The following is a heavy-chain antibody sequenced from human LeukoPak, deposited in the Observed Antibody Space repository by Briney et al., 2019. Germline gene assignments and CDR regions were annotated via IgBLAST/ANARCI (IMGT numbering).Heavy chain of an antibody. D-gene: IGHD3-3*01. V-gene: IGHV1-2*02. CDR1: GYTFTSYG. Sequence: ASVKVSCKASGYTFTSYGISWVRQAPGQGLEWMGWINPNSGGTNYAQKFQGRVTMTRDTSISTAYMELSRLRSDDTAVYYCARGSRIRFLEWLLNYYGMDVWGQGTTVTVSS. CDR2: INPNSGGT. CDR3: ARGSRIRFLEWLLNYYGMDV. J-gene: IGHJ6*02.